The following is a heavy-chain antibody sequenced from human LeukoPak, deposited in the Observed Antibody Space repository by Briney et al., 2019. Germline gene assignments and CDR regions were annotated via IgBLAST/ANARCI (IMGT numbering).Heavy chain of an antibody. Sequence: ASVKVSCKASGYTFTSYGISWVRQAPGQGLEWMGIINPSSGSTSYAQKFQGRVTMTRDTSTSTVYMELSSLRSEDTAVYYCARGTLRRTGVVVPAAIHYWGQGTLVTVSS. CDR3: ARGTLRRTGVVVPAAIHY. CDR2: INPSSGST. CDR1: GYTFTSYG. J-gene: IGHJ4*02. V-gene: IGHV1-46*01. D-gene: IGHD2-2*02.